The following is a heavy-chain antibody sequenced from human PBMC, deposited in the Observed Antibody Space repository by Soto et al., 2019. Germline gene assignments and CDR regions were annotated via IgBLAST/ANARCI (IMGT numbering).Heavy chain of an antibody. CDR2: IYYSGYT. J-gene: IGHJ6*02. D-gene: IGHD6-6*01. CDR3: ARGSSPHYGMDV. Sequence: SETLSLTCTVSGGSISSGGYFWSWIRQDPGEGLELIGYIYYSGYTYYNPSLKSRLTISMDTSKNQFSLKLSSVTAADTAVYYCARGSSPHYGMDVWGQGTTVTVSS. V-gene: IGHV4-31*03. CDR1: GGSISSGGYF.